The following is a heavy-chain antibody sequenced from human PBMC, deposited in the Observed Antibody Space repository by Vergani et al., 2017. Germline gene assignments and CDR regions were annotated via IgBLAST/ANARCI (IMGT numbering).Heavy chain of an antibody. CDR2: MDYNGRA. CDR1: GGSFFNSRYY. V-gene: IGHV4-39*01. D-gene: IGHD3-22*01. CDR3: ARHVTQDYYNDSDYFDY. Sequence: QLQLQESGPGLVKPSGTLFLTCSVTGGSFFNSRYYWGWIRQPPGKGLEWIGSMDYNGRAYYTPSRRRRVAISIDTSKMQFSLKLYSLTAADTAIYYCARHVTQDYYNDSDYFDYWGLGTLVTVSS. J-gene: IGHJ4*02.